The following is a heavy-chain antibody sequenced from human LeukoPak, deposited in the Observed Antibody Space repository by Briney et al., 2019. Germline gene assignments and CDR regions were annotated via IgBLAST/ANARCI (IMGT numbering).Heavy chain of an antibody. CDR2: IYYSGST. D-gene: IGHD5-24*01. V-gene: IGHV4-39*01. CDR1: GGSISSSSYY. Sequence: PSETLSLTCTVSGGSISSSSYYWGWIRQPPGKGLEWIGSIYYSGSTYYNPSLKSRVTISVDTSKNQFSLKLSSVTAADTAVYYCARGRRDGYHSYGGVFDYWGQGTLVTVSS. J-gene: IGHJ4*02. CDR3: ARGRRDGYHSYGGVFDY.